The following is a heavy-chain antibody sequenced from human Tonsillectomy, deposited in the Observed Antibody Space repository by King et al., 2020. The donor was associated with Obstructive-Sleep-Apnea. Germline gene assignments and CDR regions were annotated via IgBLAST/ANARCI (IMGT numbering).Heavy chain of an antibody. Sequence: QLVQSGAEVKKPGESLKISCKGSGYSFTSYWIGWVRQMPGKGLEWMGIIYPGDSDTRYSPSFQGQVTISADKSINTAYLQWSSLKAPDTAMYYCASSSARAYYYYYAMDVWGQGPTVTVSS. CDR2: IYPGDSDT. CDR3: ASSSARAYYYYYAMDV. V-gene: IGHV5-51*01. J-gene: IGHJ6*02. CDR1: GYSFTSYW.